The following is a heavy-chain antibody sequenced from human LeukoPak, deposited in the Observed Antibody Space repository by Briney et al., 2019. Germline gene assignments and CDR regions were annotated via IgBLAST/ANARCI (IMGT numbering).Heavy chain of an antibody. CDR3: AELGITMIGGV. D-gene: IGHD3-10*02. CDR2: ISNGGDNT. Sequence: GGSLRLSCAASGFTFSIFGMSWVRQAPGKGLEWVSGISNGGDNTYYADSVKGRFTISRDNAKNSLYLQMNSLRAEDTAVYYCAELGITMIGGVWGKGTTVTISS. J-gene: IGHJ6*04. V-gene: IGHV3-23*01. CDR1: GFTFSIFG.